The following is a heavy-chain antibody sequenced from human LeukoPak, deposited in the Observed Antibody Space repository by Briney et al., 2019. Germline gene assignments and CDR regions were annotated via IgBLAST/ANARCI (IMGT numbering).Heavy chain of an antibody. CDR3: ARDNRSSSLNYYYMDV. D-gene: IGHD6-6*01. CDR1: GGSISSSSYY. CDR2: IYYSGST. J-gene: IGHJ6*03. V-gene: IGHV4-39*07. Sequence: SETLSLTCTVSGGSISSSSYYWGWIRQPPGKGLEWIGSIYYSGSTYYNPSLKSRVTISVDTSKNQFSLKLSSVTAADTAVYYCARDNRSSSLNYYYMDVWGKGTTVTVSS.